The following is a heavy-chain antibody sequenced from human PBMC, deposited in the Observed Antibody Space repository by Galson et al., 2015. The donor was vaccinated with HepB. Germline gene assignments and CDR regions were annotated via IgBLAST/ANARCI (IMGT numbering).Heavy chain of an antibody. CDR1: GFSVSSNY. V-gene: IGHV3-66*01. Sequence: SLRLSCAASGFSVSSNYMNWVRQAPGKGLEWVSVIYRDGSTYYADSVKGRFTISRDNSKNALYLQMNSLRAEDTAAYYCARGTPDYGGNSGYLDLWGRGVLVIVSS. D-gene: IGHD4-23*01. CDR2: IYRDGST. J-gene: IGHJ2*01. CDR3: ARGTPDYGGNSGYLDL.